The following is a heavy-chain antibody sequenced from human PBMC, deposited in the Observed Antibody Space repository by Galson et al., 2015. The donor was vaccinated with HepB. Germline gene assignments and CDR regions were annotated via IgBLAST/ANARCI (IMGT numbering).Heavy chain of an antibody. CDR2: ISYDGSNK. CDR3: ARDQGGYDFWSGYTDAFDI. CDR1: GFTFSSYA. D-gene: IGHD3-3*01. Sequence: SLRLSCAAPGFTFSSYAMHWVRQAPGKGLEWVAVISYDGSNKYYADSVKGRFTISRDNSKNTLYLQMNSLRAEDTAVYYCARDQGGYDFWSGYTDAFDIWGQGTMVTVSS. J-gene: IGHJ3*02. V-gene: IGHV3-30-3*01.